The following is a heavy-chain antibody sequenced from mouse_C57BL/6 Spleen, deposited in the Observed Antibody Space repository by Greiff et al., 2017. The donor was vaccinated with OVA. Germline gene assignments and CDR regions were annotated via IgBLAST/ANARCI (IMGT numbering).Heavy chain of an antibody. Sequence: VQLQQSGAELVRPGTSVKVSCKASGYAFTNYLIEWVKQRPGQGLEWIGVINPGSGGTNYNEKFKGKATLTADKSSSTAYMQLSSLTSEDSAVYFCARGDYGSRRFFAYWGQGTLVTVSA. CDR3: ARGDYGSRRFFAY. CDR1: GYAFTNYL. V-gene: IGHV1-54*01. CDR2: INPGSGGT. D-gene: IGHD1-1*01. J-gene: IGHJ3*01.